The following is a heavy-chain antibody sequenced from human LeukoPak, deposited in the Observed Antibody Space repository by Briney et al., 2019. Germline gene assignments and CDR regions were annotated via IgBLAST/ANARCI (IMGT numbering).Heavy chain of an antibody. D-gene: IGHD2-2*01. CDR1: GGSISSSSYY. V-gene: IGHV4-39*07. J-gene: IGHJ5*02. Sequence: SETLSLTCTASGGSISSSSYYWGWIRQPPGKGLEWIGSIYYSGSTYYNPSLKSRFTISVDTSKNQFSLKLSSVTAADTAVYYCARDGTDIVVVPAAGWFDPWGQGTLVTVSS. CDR3: ARDGTDIVVVPAAGWFDP. CDR2: IYYSGST.